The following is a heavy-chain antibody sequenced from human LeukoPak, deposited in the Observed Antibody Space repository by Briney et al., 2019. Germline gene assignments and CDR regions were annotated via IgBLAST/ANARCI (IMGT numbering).Heavy chain of an antibody. Sequence: GGSLRLSCAASGFTSSSYGMHWVRQAPGKGLEWVAVIWYDGSNKYYADTVKGRFTISRDNSKNTLYLQMNSLRAEDTAVYYCARDRRDYGDYVFQWFDPWGQGTLVTVSS. CDR1: GFTSSSYG. J-gene: IGHJ5*02. CDR2: IWYDGSNK. D-gene: IGHD4-17*01. V-gene: IGHV3-33*01. CDR3: ARDRRDYGDYVFQWFDP.